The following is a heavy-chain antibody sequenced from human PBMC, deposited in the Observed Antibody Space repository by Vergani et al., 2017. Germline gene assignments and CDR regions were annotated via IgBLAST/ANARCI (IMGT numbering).Heavy chain of an antibody. CDR3: VKDIAASGNYWYFDL. Sequence: EVQLVESGGGLVQPGGSLRLSCAASGFIFSSYWMHWVRQAPGKGLEWVSGINWNSDSIAYADSVKGRFTISRDNAKNSLYLQMNSLRAEDTALYYCVKDIAASGNYWYFDLWGRGTLVTVSS. J-gene: IGHJ2*01. CDR2: INWNSDSI. V-gene: IGHV3-9*01. D-gene: IGHD6-13*01. CDR1: GFIFSSYW.